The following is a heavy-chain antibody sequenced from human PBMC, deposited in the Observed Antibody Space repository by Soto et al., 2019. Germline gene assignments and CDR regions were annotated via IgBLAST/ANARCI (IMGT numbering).Heavy chain of an antibody. CDR1: GGTFSSYA. CDR2: IIPIFGTA. D-gene: IGHD2-15*01. CDR3: ASDSRYCSGGSCYSARFDY. Sequence: ASVKVSCKASGGTFSSYAISWVRQAPGQGLEWMGGIIPIFGTANYAQKFQGRVTITADESTSTAYMELSSLRSEDTAVYYCASDSRYCSGGSCYSARFDYWGQG. J-gene: IGHJ4*02. V-gene: IGHV1-69*13.